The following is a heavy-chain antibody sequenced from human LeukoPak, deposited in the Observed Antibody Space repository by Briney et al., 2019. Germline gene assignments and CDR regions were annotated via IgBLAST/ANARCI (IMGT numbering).Heavy chain of an antibody. J-gene: IGHJ4*02. D-gene: IGHD1-20*01. V-gene: IGHV4-39*01. CDR2: IYYSGST. CDR1: GGSISSSSYY. Sequence: SETPSLTCTVSGGSISSSSYYWGWIRQPPGKGLEWIGSIYYSGSTYYNPSLKSRVTISVDTSKNQFSLKLSSVTAADTAVYYCARLNGYNWNDVPDYWGQGTLVTVSS. CDR3: ARLNGYNWNDVPDY.